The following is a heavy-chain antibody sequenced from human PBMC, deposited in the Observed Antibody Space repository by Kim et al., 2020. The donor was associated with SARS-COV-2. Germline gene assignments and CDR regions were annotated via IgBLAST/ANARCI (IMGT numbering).Heavy chain of an antibody. CDR1: GGSISSGGYY. Sequence: SETLSLTCTVSGGSISSGGYYWSWIRQHPGKGLEWIGYIYYSGSTYYNPSLKSRVTISVDTSKNQFSLKLSSVTAADTAVYYCARSDFFGSYSSSLAQDYGMDVWGQGTTVTVSS. V-gene: IGHV4-31*03. CDR3: ARSDFFGSYSSSLAQDYGMDV. D-gene: IGHD6-13*01. J-gene: IGHJ6*02. CDR2: IYYSGST.